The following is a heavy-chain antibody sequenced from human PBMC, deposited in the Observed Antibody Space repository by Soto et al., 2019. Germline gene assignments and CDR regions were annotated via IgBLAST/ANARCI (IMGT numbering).Heavy chain of an antibody. CDR3: ARDQSWAFDN. CDR2: IGIGYNI. Sequence: EVQLVESGGCLVQPAGSLRLSCAVSGFTLSNLHMNWVLQAPGKGLECISYIGIGYNIHYAHSVEGRFTISRDKAKNSLYRQMNSLRDEDTALYYCARDQSWAFDNWGKGILVGLSS. CDR1: GFTLSNLH. J-gene: IGHJ4*02. D-gene: IGHD3-10*01. V-gene: IGHV3-48*02.